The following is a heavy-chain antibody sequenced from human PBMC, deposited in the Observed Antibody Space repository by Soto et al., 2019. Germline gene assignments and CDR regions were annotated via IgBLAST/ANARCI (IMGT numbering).Heavy chain of an antibody. D-gene: IGHD6-13*01. Sequence: PSETLSLTCTVSGASVTGGSYYWSWIRQPPGKGLEWIGYIYYSGSTNYNPSLKSRVTISVDTSKNQFSLKLSSVTAADTAVYYCARLSSSWSQNWFDPWGQGTLVTVSS. CDR2: IYYSGST. CDR1: GASVTGGSYY. J-gene: IGHJ5*02. V-gene: IGHV4-61*01. CDR3: ARLSSSWSQNWFDP.